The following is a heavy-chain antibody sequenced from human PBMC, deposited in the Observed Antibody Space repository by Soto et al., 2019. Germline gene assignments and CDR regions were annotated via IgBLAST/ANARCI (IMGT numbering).Heavy chain of an antibody. J-gene: IGHJ5*02. CDR1: GFTFSNAW. CDR2: IKSKTDGGTT. CDR3: TTGGIQLWFGWFDP. D-gene: IGHD5-18*01. Sequence: GSLRLSCAASGFTFSNAWMSWVRQAPGKGLEWVGRIKSKTDGGTTDYAAPVKGRFTISRDDSKNTLYLQMNSLKTEDTAVYYYTTGGIQLWFGWFDPWGQGTLVTVSS. V-gene: IGHV3-15*01.